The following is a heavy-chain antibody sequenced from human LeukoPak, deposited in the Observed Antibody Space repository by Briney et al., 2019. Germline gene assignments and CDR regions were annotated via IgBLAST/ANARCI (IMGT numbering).Heavy chain of an antibody. CDR2: IRYDGSNK. CDR1: GFTFSSYG. J-gene: IGHJ4*02. Sequence: GGSLRLSCAASGFTFSSYGMHWVRQAPGKGLEWVAFIRYDGSNKYYADSVKGRFTISRDNPKNTLYLQMNSLRAEDTAVYYCAKDLNPYYYDSSGYLDYWGQGTLVTVSS. D-gene: IGHD3-22*01. CDR3: AKDLNPYYYDSSGYLDY. V-gene: IGHV3-30*02.